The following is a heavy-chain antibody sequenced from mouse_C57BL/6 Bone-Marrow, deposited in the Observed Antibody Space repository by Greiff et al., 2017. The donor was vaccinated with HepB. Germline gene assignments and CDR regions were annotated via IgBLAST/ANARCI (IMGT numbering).Heavy chain of an antibody. CDR1: GYTFTSYW. CDR2: IYPNSGST. CDR3: ARRGTGQLRLYFDY. Sequence: QVQLQQPGAELVKPGASVKLSCKASGYTFTSYWMHWVKQRPGQGLEWIGMIYPNSGSTNYNEKFKSKATLTVDKSSSTAYMQLSSLTSEDSAVYYCARRGTGQLRLYFDYWGQGTTLTVSS. V-gene: IGHV1-64*01. D-gene: IGHD3-2*02. J-gene: IGHJ2*01.